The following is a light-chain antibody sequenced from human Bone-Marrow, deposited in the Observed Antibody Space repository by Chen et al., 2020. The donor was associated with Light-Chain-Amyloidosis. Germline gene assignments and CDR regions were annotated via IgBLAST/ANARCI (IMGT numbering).Light chain of an antibody. V-gene: IGLV3-25*02. CDR3: QSADSSGTYEVI. Sequence: SYELTQPPSVSVSPGQTARITCSGDDLPTKYAYWYQQKPGQAPVLVIHRDTERPSGISERFSGSSSGTTATLTISGVQVEEEADYHCQSADSSGTYEVIFGGGTKLTVL. CDR1: DLPTKY. J-gene: IGLJ2*01. CDR2: RDT.